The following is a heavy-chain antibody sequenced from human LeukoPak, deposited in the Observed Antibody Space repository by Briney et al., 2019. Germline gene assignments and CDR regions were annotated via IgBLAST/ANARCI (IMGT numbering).Heavy chain of an antibody. Sequence: PSGTLSLTCTVSGGSISSSSYYWGWIRQPPGKGLEWIGYIYYSGSTNYNPSLKSRVTISVDTSKNQFSLKLSSVTAADTAVYYCARWGPYYDILTSGDYSYYYMDVWGKGTTVTISS. CDR1: GGSISSSSYY. CDR2: IYYSGST. D-gene: IGHD3-9*01. CDR3: ARWGPYYDILTSGDYSYYYMDV. J-gene: IGHJ6*03. V-gene: IGHV4-39*07.